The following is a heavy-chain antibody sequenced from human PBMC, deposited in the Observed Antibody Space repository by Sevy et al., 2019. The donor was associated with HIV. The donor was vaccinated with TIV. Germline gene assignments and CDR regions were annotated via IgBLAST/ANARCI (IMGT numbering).Heavy chain of an antibody. D-gene: IGHD3-22*01. CDR3: ARDRGGYYDSSGYLVRIFDY. CDR2: IYYSGST. V-gene: IGHV4-61*01. CDR1: GGSVSSGSYY. Sequence: SETLSLTCTVSGGSVSSGSYYWSWIRQPPGKGLEWIGYIYYSGSTNYNPSLKSRVTISVDTSKNQFSLKLSSVTAAGTAVYYCARDRGGYYDSSGYLVRIFDYWGQGTLVTVSS. J-gene: IGHJ4*02.